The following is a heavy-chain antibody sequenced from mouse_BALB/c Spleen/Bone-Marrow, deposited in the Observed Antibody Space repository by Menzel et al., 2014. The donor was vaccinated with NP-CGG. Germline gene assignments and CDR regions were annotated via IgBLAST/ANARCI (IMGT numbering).Heavy chain of an antibody. CDR2: IWGVGTT. D-gene: IGHD2-4*01. CDR1: GFSLTDYG. CDR3: AKIYYDFDGFAH. V-gene: IGHV2-6-5*01. Sequence: VMLVESGPGLVAPSQSLSIPCTVSGFSLTDYGVSWIRQPPGKGLEWLGVIWGVGTTYYNSALKSRLSISKDNSKSQVFLKMNSLQTDDTAIYYCAKIYYDFDGFAHWGQGTLVTVSA. J-gene: IGHJ3*01.